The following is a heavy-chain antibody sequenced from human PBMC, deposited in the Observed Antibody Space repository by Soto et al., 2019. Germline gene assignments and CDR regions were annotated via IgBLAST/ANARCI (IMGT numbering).Heavy chain of an antibody. V-gene: IGHV4-30-4*01. CDR2: IYKSATT. J-gene: IGHJ5*01. D-gene: IGHD7-27*01. Sequence: SETLSLTCSVSGDSISNLDYFWAWIRQPPGQALEYIGYIYKSATTYYNPSFESRVAISVDTSKSQFSLNVTSVAAADTAVYFCARGRYCLTGRCFPNWFESWGQGALVTVSS. CDR1: GDSISNLDYF. CDR3: ARGRYCLTGRCFPNWFES.